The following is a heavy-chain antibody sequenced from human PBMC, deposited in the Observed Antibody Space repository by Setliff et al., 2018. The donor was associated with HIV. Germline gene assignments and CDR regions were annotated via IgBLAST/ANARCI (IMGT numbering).Heavy chain of an antibody. CDR2: ISYSGKT. Sequence: SETLSLTCTVSGVPTSASTYYWGWIRQPPGKGLDWIGYISYSGKTYYNPSLKSRVTISVDTSNNHFSLRLNSVTAADTAVYYCARPALGIGGGSRFDNWGQGTRVTVSS. CDR3: ARPALGIGGGSRFDN. V-gene: IGHV4-39*02. J-gene: IGHJ4*02. D-gene: IGHD3-10*01. CDR1: GVPTSASTYY.